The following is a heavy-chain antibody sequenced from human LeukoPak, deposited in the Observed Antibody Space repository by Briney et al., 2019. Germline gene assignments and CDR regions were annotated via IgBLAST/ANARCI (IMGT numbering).Heavy chain of an antibody. CDR1: GFTFSTYG. D-gene: IGHD2-15*01. CDR2: ISRNGGST. Sequence: GGSLRLSCSASGFTFSTYGMHWVRQAPGKGLEYVSAISRNGGSTNYADSVKGRFTISRENSKNTLFLQMNSLSLEDTATYYCVKAAHCSGGSCYLWVASDYWGQGTLVTLSS. J-gene: IGHJ4*02. CDR3: VKAAHCSGGSCYLWVASDY. V-gene: IGHV3-64D*09.